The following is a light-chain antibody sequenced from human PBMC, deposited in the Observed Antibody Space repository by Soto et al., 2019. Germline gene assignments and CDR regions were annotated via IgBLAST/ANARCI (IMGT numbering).Light chain of an antibody. V-gene: IGKV3-11*01. Sequence: EIVLTQSPATLSLPPGERATLSCRASQSVSSYLAWYQQKPGQAPRLLIYDASNRATGIPARFSGSGSGTDFTLTISSLEPEDFAVYYCQQRSNWPPGATFGQGTKVEIK. J-gene: IGKJ1*01. CDR2: DAS. CDR1: QSVSSY. CDR3: QQRSNWPPGAT.